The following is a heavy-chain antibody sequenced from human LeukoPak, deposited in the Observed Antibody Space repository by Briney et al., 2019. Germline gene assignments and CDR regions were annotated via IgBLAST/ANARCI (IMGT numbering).Heavy chain of an antibody. CDR2: INPNSGGT. D-gene: IGHD6-13*01. Sequence: ASVKVSCKASGYTFTGYYMHWVRQAPGQGLEWMGWINPNSGGTNYAQKFQGRVTMTRDTSISTAYMELSSLRSEDTAVYYCARDRRTAAAGTIDYWGQGTLVTVSS. CDR1: GYTFTGYY. CDR3: ARDRRTAAAGTIDY. V-gene: IGHV1-2*02. J-gene: IGHJ4*02.